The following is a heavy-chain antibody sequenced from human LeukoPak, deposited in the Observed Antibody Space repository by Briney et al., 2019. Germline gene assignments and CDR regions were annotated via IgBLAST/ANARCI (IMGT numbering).Heavy chain of an antibody. J-gene: IGHJ6*02. CDR3: ARGLRDRYGMDV. Sequence: GGSLRPSCAASGFTFDTYWMHWVRQAPGKGLVWVSRIHRDGNNINYADFVQGRFTVSRDNAKNTLYLQMHSLRVEDTAMYYCARGLRDRYGMDVWGQGTTVTVSS. CDR2: IHRDGNNI. V-gene: IGHV3-74*01. CDR1: GFTFDTYW.